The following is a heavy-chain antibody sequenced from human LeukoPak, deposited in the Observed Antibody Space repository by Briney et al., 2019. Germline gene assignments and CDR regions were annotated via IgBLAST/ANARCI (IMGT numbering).Heavy chain of an antibody. J-gene: IGHJ4*02. CDR1: GGSLSGYY. CDR3: ARERGDSSGSNTLYYFDY. Sequence: SETLSLTCAVYGGSLSGYYWSWIRQPPGKGLEWIGEINHSGSTNYNPSLKSRVTISVDTSKNQFSLKLSSVTAADTAVYYCARERGDSSGSNTLYYFDYWGQGTLVTVSS. V-gene: IGHV4-34*01. D-gene: IGHD3-22*01. CDR2: INHSGST.